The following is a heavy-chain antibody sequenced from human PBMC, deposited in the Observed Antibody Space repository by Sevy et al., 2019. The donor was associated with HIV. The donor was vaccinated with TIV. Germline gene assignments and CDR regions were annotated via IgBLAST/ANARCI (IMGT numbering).Heavy chain of an antibody. D-gene: IGHD3-22*01. CDR3: TRGFESMTYTFDI. V-gene: IGHV1-69*13. CDR1: GGTFSSYA. J-gene: IGHJ3*02. CDR2: IVPIFGTA. Sequence: ASVKVSCKASGGTFSSYAISWVLQAPGQGLKWMGGIVPIFGTANYAQKFQGRVTITADESTSTAYMELSSLRSEDTAVYYCTRGFESMTYTFDIWGQGTMVTVSS.